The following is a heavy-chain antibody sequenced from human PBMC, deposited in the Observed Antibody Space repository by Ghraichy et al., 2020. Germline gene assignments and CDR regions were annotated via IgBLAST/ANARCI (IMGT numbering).Heavy chain of an antibody. CDR2: INHSGST. CDR1: GGSFSGYY. D-gene: IGHD2-15*01. V-gene: IGHV4-34*01. J-gene: IGHJ6*02. Sequence: SETLSLTCAVYGGSFSGYYWSWIRQPPGKGLEWIGEINHSGSTNYNQSLKSRVTISVDTSKNQFSLKLSSVTAADTAVYYCARARCSGGSCYYYYYYGMDVWGQGTTVTVSS. CDR3: ARARCSGGSCYYYYYYGMDV.